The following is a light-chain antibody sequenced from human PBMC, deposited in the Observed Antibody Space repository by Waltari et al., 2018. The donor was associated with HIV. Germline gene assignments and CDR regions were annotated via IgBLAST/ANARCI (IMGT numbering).Light chain of an antibody. CDR3: QSDDNRV. CDR1: SSNIGADYD. CDR2: FNN. V-gene: IGLV1-40*01. Sequence: QSLLTQPPSVSGAPGQNVTISCTGSSSNIGADYDIHWYQQLPGTAPKLLIYFNNNRPAGVPDRFSGSKSGTSASLAITGLQAEDEADYYCQSDDNRVFGGGTKLTVL. J-gene: IGLJ3*02.